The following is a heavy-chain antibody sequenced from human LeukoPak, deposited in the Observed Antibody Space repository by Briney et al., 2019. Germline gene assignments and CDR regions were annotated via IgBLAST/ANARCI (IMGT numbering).Heavy chain of an antibody. J-gene: IGHJ5*02. CDR2: IYTSGSA. D-gene: IGHD1-7*01. V-gene: IGHV4-61*02. CDR3: ARNPNWNYEGSWFDP. CDR1: GGSISSGSYY. Sequence: SETLSLTCTVSGGSISSGSYYWSWIRQPAGKGLEWIGRIYTSGSANYNPSLKSRVTISVDTSKNQFSLKLSSVTAADAAVYYCARNPNWNYEGSWFDPWGQGTLVTVSS.